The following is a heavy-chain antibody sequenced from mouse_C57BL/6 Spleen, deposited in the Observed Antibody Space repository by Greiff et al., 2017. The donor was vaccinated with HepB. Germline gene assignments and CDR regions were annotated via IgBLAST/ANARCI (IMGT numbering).Heavy chain of an antibody. V-gene: IGHV1-50*01. CDR1: GYTFTSYW. J-gene: IGHJ2*01. Sequence: VQLQQPGAELVKPGASVKLSCKASGYTFTSYWMQWVKQRPGQGLEWIGEIDPSDSYTNYNQKFKGKATLTVDTSSSTAYMQLSSLTSEDSAVYYCARGIGYYGSSWVYFDYWGQGTTLTVSS. D-gene: IGHD1-1*01. CDR2: IDPSDSYT. CDR3: ARGIGYYGSSWVYFDY.